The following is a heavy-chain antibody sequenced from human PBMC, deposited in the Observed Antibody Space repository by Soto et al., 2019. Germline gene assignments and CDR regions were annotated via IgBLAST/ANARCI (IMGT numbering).Heavy chain of an antibody. CDR1: GYTFTGYY. CDR2: INPNSGGT. V-gene: IGHV1-2*04. Sequence: GASVKVSCKASGYTFTGYYMHWVRQAPGQGLEWMGWINPNSGGTNYAQKFQGWVTMTRDTSISTAYMELSRLRSDDTAVYYCARGREMANRYFDYWGQGTLVTVSS. CDR3: ARGREMANRYFDY. D-gene: IGHD5-12*01. J-gene: IGHJ4*02.